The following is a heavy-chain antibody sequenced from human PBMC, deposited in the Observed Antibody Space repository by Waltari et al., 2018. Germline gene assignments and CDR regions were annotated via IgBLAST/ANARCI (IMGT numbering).Heavy chain of an antibody. D-gene: IGHD3-22*01. Sequence: QVQLVQSGAEVKKPGSSVKVSCKASGGTFSNSVISWVRQAPGHGLEGMGGSIPMFGTPKYAQKVQGRVTCIADESTSTVDMELSSLRSEDTAVYYCARSDYEDRIGDYPSLGAFDYWGQGTLVTVSS. CDR1: GGTFSNSV. J-gene: IGHJ4*02. V-gene: IGHV1-69*12. CDR3: ARSDYEDRIGDYPSLGAFDY. CDR2: SIPMFGTP.